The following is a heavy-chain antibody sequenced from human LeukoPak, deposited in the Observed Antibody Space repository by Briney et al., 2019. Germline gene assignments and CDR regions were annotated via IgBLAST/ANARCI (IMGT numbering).Heavy chain of an antibody. V-gene: IGHV3-30-3*01. CDR1: GFTFSSYA. CDR2: ISYDGSNK. J-gene: IGHJ3*02. Sequence: PGGSLRLSCAASGFTFSSYAMHWVRQAPGKGLEWVAVISYDGSNKYYADSVKGRFTISRDNSKNTLYLQMNSLRAEDTAVYYCARGDTAMAQPMGAFDIWGQGTMVTVSS. CDR3: ARGDTAMAQPMGAFDI. D-gene: IGHD5-18*01.